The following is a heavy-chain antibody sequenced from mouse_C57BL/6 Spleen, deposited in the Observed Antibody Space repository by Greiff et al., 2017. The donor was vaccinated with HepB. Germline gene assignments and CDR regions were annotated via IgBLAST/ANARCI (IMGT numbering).Heavy chain of an antibody. CDR3: VRHMSAGYYGGYFDV. D-gene: IGHD1-1*01. CDR1: GFSFNTYA. Sequence: DVHLVESGGGLVQPKGSLKLSCAASGFSFNTYAMNWVRQAPGKGLEWVARIRSKSNNYATYYADSVKDRFTISRDDSESMLYLQMNNLKTEDTAMYYCVRHMSAGYYGGYFDVWGTGTTVTVSS. CDR2: IRSKSNNYAT. J-gene: IGHJ1*03. V-gene: IGHV10-1*01.